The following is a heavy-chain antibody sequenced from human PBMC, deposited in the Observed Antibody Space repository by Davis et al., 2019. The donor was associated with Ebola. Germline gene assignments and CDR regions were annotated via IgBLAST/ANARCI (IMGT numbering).Heavy chain of an antibody. CDR3: ARTSGQWLTFVDIDY. V-gene: IGHV4-59*01. Sequence: MPSETLSLTCTVSGGSISSYYWSWIRQTPGKRLEWIGYMFHNGAADYNPSFKSRVTISVDTSKNQFSLKLGSLTTADTAAYYCARTSGQWLTFVDIDYWGQGTLVIVSS. CDR1: GGSISSYY. CDR2: MFHNGAA. J-gene: IGHJ4*02. D-gene: IGHD6-19*01.